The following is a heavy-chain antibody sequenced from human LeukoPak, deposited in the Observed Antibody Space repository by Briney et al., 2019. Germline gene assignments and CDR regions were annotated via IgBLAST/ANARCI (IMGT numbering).Heavy chain of an antibody. J-gene: IGHJ3*02. CDR2: INHSGST. Sequence: SETLSLTCTVSGGSISSSSYYWGWIRQPPGKGLGWIGEINHSGSTNYNPSLKSRVTISVDTSKNQFSLKLSSVTAADTAVYYCARGDSYYDSSGYYWGPFDIWGQGTMVTVSS. V-gene: IGHV4-39*07. D-gene: IGHD3-22*01. CDR1: GGSISSSSYY. CDR3: ARGDSYYDSSGYYWGPFDI.